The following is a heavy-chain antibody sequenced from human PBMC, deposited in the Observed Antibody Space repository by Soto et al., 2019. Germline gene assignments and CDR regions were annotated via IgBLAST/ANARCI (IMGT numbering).Heavy chain of an antibody. Sequence: QVQLVESGGGVVQPGRPLRLSCAASGFTFSRYGVHWVRQAPGKGLEWVSFISYDGSRTYYADSVKGRFTISRDNSKNTVFLQVDSLRAEDTAVYYCAKNLLEEPADYYDTKADALDTWGQGTMVTVSS. CDR3: AKNLLEEPADYYDTKADALDT. CDR2: ISYDGSRT. D-gene: IGHD3-22*01. J-gene: IGHJ3*02. V-gene: IGHV3-33*06. CDR1: GFTFSRYG.